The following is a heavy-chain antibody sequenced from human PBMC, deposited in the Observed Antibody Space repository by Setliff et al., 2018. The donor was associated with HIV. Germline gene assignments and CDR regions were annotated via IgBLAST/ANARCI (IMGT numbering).Heavy chain of an antibody. D-gene: IGHD1-26*01. CDR3: ARDKWELLTSFYYYYGMDV. CDR1: GGTFNTYG. Sequence: GASVKVSCKASGGTFNTYGMNWVRQAPGQGLEWMGWISAYNGNTNYAQKLQGRVTMTTDTSTSTAYMELRSLRSDDTAVYYCARDKWELLTSFYYYYGMDVWGQGTTVTVSS. CDR2: ISAYNGNT. J-gene: IGHJ6*02. V-gene: IGHV1-18*01.